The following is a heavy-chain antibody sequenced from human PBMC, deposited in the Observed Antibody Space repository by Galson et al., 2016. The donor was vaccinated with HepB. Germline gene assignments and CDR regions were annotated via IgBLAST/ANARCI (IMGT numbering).Heavy chain of an antibody. CDR2: ISSSSNTI. CDR3: ARGLEWGLLNNWFDA. D-gene: IGHD1-26*01. Sequence: SLRLSCAASGFTFSTYSMNWVRQAPGKGLEWVSYISSSSNTIDYADSVKGRFTISRDNAKNSLYLQMNSLRDEDTAIYYCARGLEWGLLNNWFDAWGQGTLVTVSS. CDR1: GFTFSTYS. V-gene: IGHV3-48*02. J-gene: IGHJ5*02.